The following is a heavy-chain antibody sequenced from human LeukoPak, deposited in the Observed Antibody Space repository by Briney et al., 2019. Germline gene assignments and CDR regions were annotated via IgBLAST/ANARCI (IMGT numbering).Heavy chain of an antibody. V-gene: IGHV3-23*01. CDR3: AKDPGANSGSYYGDYFDY. Sequence: TGGSLRLSCAASGFSLSSYAMSWVREAPGKGVECVSAISGNGGRTYYADSVKGRLTISRDNSKNTLYLQMNSLRADDTAVYYCAKDPGANSGSYYGDYFDYWGQGTLVTVSS. D-gene: IGHD1-26*01. CDR1: GFSLSSYA. J-gene: IGHJ4*02. CDR2: ISGNGGRT.